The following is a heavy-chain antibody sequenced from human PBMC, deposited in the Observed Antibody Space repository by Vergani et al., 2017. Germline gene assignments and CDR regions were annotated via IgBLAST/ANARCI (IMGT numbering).Heavy chain of an antibody. CDR2: INPNGGGA. V-gene: IGHV1-2*02. J-gene: IGHJ4*02. D-gene: IGHD3-22*01. CDR1: GFTFTDYY. CDR3: ARGTSQGTYYYDSSGYVY. Sequence: QVQLVQSGAEVKKPGASVKVSCRASGFTFTDYYIHWVRQAPGQGLEWMGWINPNGGGAYYAQKFQGRVTMSRDTSIRTAYMELRRLRSDDTAVYYCARGTSQGTYYYDSSGYVYWGQGTLVTVSS.